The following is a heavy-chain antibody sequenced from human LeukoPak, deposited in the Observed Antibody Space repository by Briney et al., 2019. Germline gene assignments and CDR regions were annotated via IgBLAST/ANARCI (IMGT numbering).Heavy chain of an antibody. D-gene: IGHD5-24*01. Sequence: SGTLSLTCAVYGGSFSGYYWSWIRQPAGKGLEWIGRIYPSGSTNYNPSLKSRVTISVDTSKNQFSLKLSSVTAADTAVYHCARVSSRDSRFDPWGQGTLVTVSS. CDR3: ARVSSRDSRFDP. CDR2: IYPSGST. J-gene: IGHJ5*02. V-gene: IGHV4-59*10. CDR1: GGSFSGYY.